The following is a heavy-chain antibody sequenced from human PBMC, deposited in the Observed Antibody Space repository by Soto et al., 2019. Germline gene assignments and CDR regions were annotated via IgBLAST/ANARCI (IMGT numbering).Heavy chain of an antibody. CDR2: IYPGDSDT. J-gene: IGHJ6*02. D-gene: IGHD6-6*01. CDR3: ARTRSFTLGFYYDGMDV. Sequence: GESLKISCRGSGYSFASYWIGWVRQMPGKDLEWMGIIYPGDSDTRYSPSFQGQVTISADKSLRTAYLQWTSLKASDTALYYCARTRSFTLGFYYDGMDVWGQGTTVTVSS. V-gene: IGHV5-51*01. CDR1: GYSFASYW.